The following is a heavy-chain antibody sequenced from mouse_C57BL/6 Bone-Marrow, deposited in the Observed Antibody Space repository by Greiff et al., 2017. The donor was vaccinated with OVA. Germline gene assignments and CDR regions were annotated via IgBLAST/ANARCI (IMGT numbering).Heavy chain of an antibody. CDR3: ATGTRDYAMDY. D-gene: IGHD4-1*01. Sequence: QVQLQQPGAELVKPGASVKLSCKASGYTFTSYWMHWVKQRPGQGLEWIGMIHPNSGSTNYNEKFKSKATLTVDKSSSTAYMQLSSLTSADSAVYYCATGTRDYAMDYWGQGTSVTVSS. J-gene: IGHJ4*01. CDR1: GYTFTSYW. V-gene: IGHV1-64*01. CDR2: IHPNSGST.